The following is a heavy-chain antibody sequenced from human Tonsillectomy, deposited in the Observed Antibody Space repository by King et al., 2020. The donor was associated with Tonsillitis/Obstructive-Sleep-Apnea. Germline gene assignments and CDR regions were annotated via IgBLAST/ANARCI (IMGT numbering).Heavy chain of an antibody. D-gene: IGHD3-3*01. J-gene: IGHJ6*03. V-gene: IGHV3-72*01. CDR1: GFTFSDHY. CDR2: IRTKPNSYTT. Sequence: QLVQSGGGLVQPVGSLRLSCAASGFTFSDHYMDWVRQAPGKGLEWVGRIRTKPNSYTTEYAASVTGRLTISRDDSKTSLFLQMNILKTEDTAVYYCARDRGYDFWGGYYMDVWGKGTTVFVSS. CDR3: ARDRGYDFWGGYYMDV.